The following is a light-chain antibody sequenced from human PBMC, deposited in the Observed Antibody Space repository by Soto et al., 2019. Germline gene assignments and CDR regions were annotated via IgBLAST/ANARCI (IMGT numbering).Light chain of an antibody. CDR2: EVS. Sequence: QSALTQPASVSGSPGQSITISCTGTSSDVGGYNSVSWYQQHPGKAPKLMIYEVSNRPSGVSNRVSGSKSGNTASLTISGLQAEDEADYYCSSYTSSSFYVFGTGTKLTVL. V-gene: IGLV2-14*01. CDR1: SSDVGGYNS. CDR3: SSYTSSSFYV. J-gene: IGLJ1*01.